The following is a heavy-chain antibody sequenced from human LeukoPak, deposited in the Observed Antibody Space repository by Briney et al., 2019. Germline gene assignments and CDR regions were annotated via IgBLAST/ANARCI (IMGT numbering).Heavy chain of an antibody. V-gene: IGHV3-49*04. Sequence: PGGSLRLSCAASGFTFSSYAMSWVRQAPGKGLEWVGFIRRIPSGGTTDYAASVKGRFTISRDNSKSIAYLQMNSLESEDTATYYCTRGIGYTYGWSDWGQGTLVTVSS. D-gene: IGHD5-18*01. J-gene: IGHJ4*02. CDR1: GFTFSSYA. CDR3: TRGIGYTYGWSD. CDR2: IRRIPSGGTT.